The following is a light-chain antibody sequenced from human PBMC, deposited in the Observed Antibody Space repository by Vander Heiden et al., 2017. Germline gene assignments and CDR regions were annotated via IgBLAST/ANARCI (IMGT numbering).Light chain of an antibody. CDR1: QSVSSSY. J-gene: IGKJ3*01. Sequence: EIVLTQSPGTLSLSPGERTTLSCRASQSVSSSYLAWYHQKPGQAPRLLNYGASSRATGIPDRFSGSGSGTDFTLTISRLEPEDFAVYYCQQYGSSLFTFGPGTKVDIK. CDR3: QQYGSSLFT. V-gene: IGKV3-20*01. CDR2: GAS.